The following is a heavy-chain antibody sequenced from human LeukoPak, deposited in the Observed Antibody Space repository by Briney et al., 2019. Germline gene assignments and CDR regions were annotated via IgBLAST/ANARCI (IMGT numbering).Heavy chain of an antibody. D-gene: IGHD5-24*01. Sequence: GGSLRLSCAASGFTFSDYYMTWIRQAPGKGLEWVSYISGSGSTTNYADSVRGRFTISRDNAKNSLYLQMNSLRAEDTAVYYCARAQLNFPYWGQGALVTVSS. CDR3: ARAQLNFPY. J-gene: IGHJ4*02. CDR2: ISGSGSTT. V-gene: IGHV3-11*01. CDR1: GFTFSDYY.